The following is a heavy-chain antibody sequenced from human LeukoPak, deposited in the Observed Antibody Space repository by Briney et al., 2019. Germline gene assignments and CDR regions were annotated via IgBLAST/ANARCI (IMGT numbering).Heavy chain of an antibody. J-gene: IGHJ4*02. V-gene: IGHV3-23*01. CDR3: ARVGAAGGLDY. CDR1: GFTFSSYA. Sequence: HPGGSLRLSCAASGFTFSSYAIAWVRQAPGKGLEWVSAVSSNGAKTYYADSVKGRFTISRDNYKNMVFLQMNSLRAEDTAVYYCARVGAAGGLDYWGQGTLVTVSS. CDR2: VSSNGAKT. D-gene: IGHD3-16*01.